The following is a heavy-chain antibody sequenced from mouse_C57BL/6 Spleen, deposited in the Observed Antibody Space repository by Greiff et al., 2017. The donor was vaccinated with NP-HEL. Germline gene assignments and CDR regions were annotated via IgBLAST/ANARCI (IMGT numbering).Heavy chain of an antibody. CDR2: ISYSGST. V-gene: IGHV3-8*01. J-gene: IGHJ2*01. CDR3: ARYNYGSSYGYFDY. D-gene: IGHD1-1*01. Sequence: EVKLQESGPGLAKPSQSLTLSCSVTGYSITSDYWNWIRKFPGNKLEYMGYISYSGSTYYNPSLKSRISITRDTSKNQYYLQLNSVTTEDTATYYCARYNYGSSYGYFDYWGQGTTLTVSS. CDR1: GYSITSDY.